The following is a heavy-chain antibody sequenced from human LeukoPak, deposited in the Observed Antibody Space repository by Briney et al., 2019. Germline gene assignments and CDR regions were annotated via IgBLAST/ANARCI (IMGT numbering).Heavy chain of an antibody. CDR1: GFTFSSYG. CDR3: ARERCFDWLDYYYGMDV. Sequence: GGSLRLSCAASGFTFSSYGMHWVRQAPGKGLEWVAVIWYDGSNKYYADSVKGRFTISRDNSKNTLYLQMNSLRAEDTAVYYCARERCFDWLDYYYGMDVWGQGTTVTVSS. D-gene: IGHD3-9*01. V-gene: IGHV3-33*01. CDR2: IWYDGSNK. J-gene: IGHJ6*02.